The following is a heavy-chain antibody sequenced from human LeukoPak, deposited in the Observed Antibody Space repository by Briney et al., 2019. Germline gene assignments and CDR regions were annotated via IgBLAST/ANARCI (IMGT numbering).Heavy chain of an antibody. D-gene: IGHD1-26*01. CDR1: GYTFTGYY. CDR3: ARTVVGAGLRFDP. V-gene: IGHV1-2*02. J-gene: IGHJ5*02. CDR2: INPNSGGT. Sequence: GASVKVSCKASGYTFTGYYMHWVRQAPGQGLEWMGWINPNSGGTNYAQKFQGRVTMTRDTSISTAYMELSRLRSDDTAVYYCARTVVGAGLRFDPWGQGTLVTVSS.